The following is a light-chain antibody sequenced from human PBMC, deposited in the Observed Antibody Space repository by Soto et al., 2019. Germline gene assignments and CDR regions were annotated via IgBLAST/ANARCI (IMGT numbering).Light chain of an antibody. V-gene: IGKV1-5*01. CDR2: LAS. CDR3: QQFSTYSWT. Sequence: DIQMTQSPSTLSASVGDRVTITCRASQSISSWLAWYQQKPGKAPKLLIYLASTLESGVPSRFSGSGSGTEFTLTISRLQPDDFATYYCQQFSTYSWTFGQGTKVEIK. J-gene: IGKJ1*01. CDR1: QSISSW.